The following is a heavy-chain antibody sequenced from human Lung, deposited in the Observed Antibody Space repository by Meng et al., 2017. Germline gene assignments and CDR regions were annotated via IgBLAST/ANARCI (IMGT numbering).Heavy chain of an antibody. Sequence: QAQLVQSGAEVKKPRASVQVSCKASGYTFIDYYMHWLRQAPGQGLEWMGRINPNSGGADYAQKFQGRVTMTRDKSISTAYMELTRLRSDDTSVYYCAREQQWLVQDFDSWGQGTLVTVSS. CDR2: INPNSGGA. CDR1: GYTFIDYY. V-gene: IGHV1-2*06. J-gene: IGHJ4*02. D-gene: IGHD6-19*01. CDR3: AREQQWLVQDFDS.